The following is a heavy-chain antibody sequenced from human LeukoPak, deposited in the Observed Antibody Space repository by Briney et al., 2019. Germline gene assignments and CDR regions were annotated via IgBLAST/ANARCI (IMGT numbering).Heavy chain of an antibody. D-gene: IGHD6-6*01. V-gene: IGHV1-18*01. CDR3: ARDHTSSSRASDS. Sequence: ASVKVSCKASGYSFTSYGVSWVRQAPGQELEWMAWISGYNGHTNYAQKLQGRVTMTTDTSTSTVYMELRGLRSDDTAVYYCARDHTSSSRASDSWGQGTLVTVSS. CDR1: GYSFTSYG. J-gene: IGHJ5*01. CDR2: ISGYNGHT.